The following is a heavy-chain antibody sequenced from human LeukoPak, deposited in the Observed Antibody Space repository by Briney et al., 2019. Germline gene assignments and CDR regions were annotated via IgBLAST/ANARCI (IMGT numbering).Heavy chain of an antibody. Sequence: SETLSLTCTVSGGSISSSNYYWGWIRQPPGKGLEWIGSIYYSGSTYYNPSLKSRVTISVDTSKNQFSLKLSSVTAADTAVYYCARVLLGTLAATGILDYWGQGTLVTVSS. CDR1: GGSISSSNYY. CDR3: ARVLLGTLAATGILDY. J-gene: IGHJ4*02. V-gene: IGHV4-39*07. CDR2: IYYSGST. D-gene: IGHD1-1*01.